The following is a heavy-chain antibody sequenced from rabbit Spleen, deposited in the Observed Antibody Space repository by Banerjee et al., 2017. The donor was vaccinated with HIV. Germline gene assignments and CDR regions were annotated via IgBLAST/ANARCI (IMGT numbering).Heavy chain of an antibody. V-gene: IGHV1S40*01. CDR1: GFSLNSGYD. D-gene: IGHD8-1*01. Sequence: QSLEESGGGLVKPGASLTLTCKASGFSLNSGYDMCWVRQAPGKGLEWIACIYPGSSGSTYYATWAKGRFTISKTSSTTVTLQMTSLTAADTATYFCARDTGSSFSSYGMDLWGPGTLVTVS. J-gene: IGHJ6*01. CDR3: ARDTGSSFSSYGMDL. CDR2: IYPGSSGST.